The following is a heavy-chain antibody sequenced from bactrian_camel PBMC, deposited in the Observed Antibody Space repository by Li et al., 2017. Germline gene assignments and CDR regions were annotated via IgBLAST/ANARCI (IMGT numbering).Heavy chain of an antibody. D-gene: IGHD6*01. CDR3: KTGGSTVVATLVRY. CDR1: GFTFSSYW. J-gene: IGHJ4*01. V-gene: IGHV3S25*01. CDR2: INSGGGTT. Sequence: QLVESGGGLVQPGGSLRLSCAASGFTFSSYWMYWVRQAPGKGLEWVSTINSGGGTTYYADSVKGRFTISRDNAKNTVYLQMNSLKPEDTAVYYCKTGGSTVVATLVRYWGQGTQVTVS.